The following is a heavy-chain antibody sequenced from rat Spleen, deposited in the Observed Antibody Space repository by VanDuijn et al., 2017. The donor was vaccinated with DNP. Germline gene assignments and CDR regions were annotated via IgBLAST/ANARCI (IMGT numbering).Heavy chain of an antibody. V-gene: IGHV5-25*01. CDR3: ATSSYYGYDYGFAY. D-gene: IGHD1-7*01. J-gene: IGHJ3*01. CDR2: ITNSGGST. CDR1: GFTISDYN. Sequence: EVQLVESGGGLVQPGRSLKFSCAASGFTISDYNMAWVRQAPTKGLEWVASITNSGGSTYYRDSVKGRFTISRDHARSTLYLQMDSLRSEDTATYYCATSSYYGYDYGFAYWGQGTLVTVSS.